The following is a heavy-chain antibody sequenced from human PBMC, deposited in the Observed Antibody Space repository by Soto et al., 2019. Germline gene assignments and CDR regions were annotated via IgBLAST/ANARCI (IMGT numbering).Heavy chain of an antibody. V-gene: IGHV3-9*01. D-gene: IGHD6-6*01. CDR3: AKGTRSSYYYGMDV. J-gene: IGHJ6*02. CDR2: LSWNGDYR. Sequence: EVQLVESGGGLVQPGRSLRLSCAAAGFTFDNYAMHRVRQAPGKGLEWVSGLSWNGDYRDYADSVKGRFTISRDNAKNSLYLQMTSLRAEDTALYYCAKGTRSSYYYGMDVWGQGTTVTVSS. CDR1: GFTFDNYA.